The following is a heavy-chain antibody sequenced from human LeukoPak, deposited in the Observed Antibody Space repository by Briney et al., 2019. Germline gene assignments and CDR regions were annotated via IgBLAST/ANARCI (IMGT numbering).Heavy chain of an antibody. Sequence: ASVKVSCKASGYTFTSYYMHWVRQAPGQGLEWMGIINPSGGSTSYAQKFQGRVTMTRDTSTSTVYMELSSLRSEDTAVYHCARDTPGPAAMWPASFDYWGQGTLVTVSS. J-gene: IGHJ4*02. CDR1: GYTFTSYY. CDR3: ARDTPGPAAMWPASFDY. CDR2: INPSGGST. D-gene: IGHD2-2*01. V-gene: IGHV1-46*01.